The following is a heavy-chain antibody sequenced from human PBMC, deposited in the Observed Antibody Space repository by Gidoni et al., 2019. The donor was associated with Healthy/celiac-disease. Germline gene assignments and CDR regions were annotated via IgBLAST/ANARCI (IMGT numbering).Heavy chain of an antibody. D-gene: IGHD3-22*01. CDR1: AFTFSSYS. Sequence: EVQLVESGGGLVQPGGSLRLSCAASAFTFSSYSMSWVRQAPGKGLEWVSAISGSGGSTYYADSVKGRFTISRDNSKNTLYLQMNSLRAEDTAVYYCAKGDYYDSSGYYYHDAFDIWGQGTMVTVSS. J-gene: IGHJ3*02. V-gene: IGHV3-23*04. CDR3: AKGDYYDSSGYYYHDAFDI. CDR2: ISGSGGST.